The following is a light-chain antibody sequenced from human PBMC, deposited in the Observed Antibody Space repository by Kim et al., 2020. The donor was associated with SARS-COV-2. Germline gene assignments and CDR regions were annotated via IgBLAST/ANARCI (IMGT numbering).Light chain of an antibody. CDR2: ASS. J-gene: IGKJ1*01. CDR1: QSVSHSY. CDR3: LQYGGSPWT. Sequence: SPGERATLYCRASQSVSHSYLAWYQQKPGQAHRLLIYASSSRSTGIPDRFSGSGSGTDFTLTISRLEPEDFAVYYCLQYGGSPWTFGQGTKVEIK. V-gene: IGKV3-20*01.